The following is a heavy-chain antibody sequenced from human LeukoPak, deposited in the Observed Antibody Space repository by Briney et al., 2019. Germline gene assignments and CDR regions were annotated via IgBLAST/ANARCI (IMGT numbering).Heavy chain of an antibody. CDR3: AREYGDFWSGYYALGGGMDV. D-gene: IGHD3-3*01. CDR2: ISAYNGNT. Sequence: ASVTVSCKASGYTSTSYGISWVRQAPGQGLEWMGWISAYNGNTNYAQKLQGRVTMTTDTSTSTAYMELRSLRSDDTAVYYCAREYGDFWSGYYALGGGMDVWGQGTTVTVSS. V-gene: IGHV1-18*01. CDR1: GYTSTSYG. J-gene: IGHJ6*02.